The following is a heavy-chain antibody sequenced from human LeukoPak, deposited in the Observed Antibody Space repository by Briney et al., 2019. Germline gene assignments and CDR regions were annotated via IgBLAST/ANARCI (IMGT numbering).Heavy chain of an antibody. J-gene: IGHJ4*02. CDR2: ISYDGSNK. CDR1: GFTFSSYA. D-gene: IGHD5-18*01. V-gene: IGHV3-30*04. Sequence: GGSLRLSCAASGFTFSSYAMHWVRQAPGKGLEWVAVISYDGSNKYYADSVKGRFTISRDNSKNTLYLQMNSLRAEDTAVYYCARAMATAMVPGYWGQGTLVTVSS. CDR3: ARAMATAMVPGY.